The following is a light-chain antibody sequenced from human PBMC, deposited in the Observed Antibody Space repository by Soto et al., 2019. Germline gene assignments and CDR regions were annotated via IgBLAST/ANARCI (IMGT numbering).Light chain of an antibody. CDR3: HQYGDAPQT. V-gene: IGKV3-20*01. CDR2: LAS. CDR1: QSVSGNY. Sequence: NVLTQSPGTLSLSPGERATLSCRASQSVSGNYFAWYQQRPGQAPRLLIYLASTRANGIPERFSGSGSGTDFTLSISRLEPEDSAVYYCHQYGDAPQTFGQGTKLEI. J-gene: IGKJ2*01.